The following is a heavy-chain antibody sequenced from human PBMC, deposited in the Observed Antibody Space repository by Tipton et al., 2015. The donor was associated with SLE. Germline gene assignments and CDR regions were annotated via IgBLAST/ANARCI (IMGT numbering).Heavy chain of an antibody. CDR3: ARRIGRDSGRVFDY. CDR2: IYYSGST. J-gene: IGHJ4*02. V-gene: IGHV4-39*01. Sequence: TLSFTCTVSGGSISSSSYYWGWIRQPPGKGLEWIGSIYYSGSTYYNPSLKSRVTISVDTSKNQFSLKLNSVTAPDTAVYYCARRIGRDSGRVFDYWGQGTLVTVSS. CDR1: GGSISSSSYY. D-gene: IGHD3-10*01.